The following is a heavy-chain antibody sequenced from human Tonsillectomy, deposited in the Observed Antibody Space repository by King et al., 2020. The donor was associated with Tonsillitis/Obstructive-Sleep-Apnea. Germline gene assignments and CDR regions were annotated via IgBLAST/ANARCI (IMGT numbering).Heavy chain of an antibody. Sequence: VQLVESGAEVKKPGESLRISCKGSGYSFTNYLISWVRQMPGKGLEWMGRIDPIDSYTNYSPSFQGHVTISTDKSISTAYLQWCSLKASDTAMYYCAKQGFGVYGEWYYWGQGTLVTVSS. J-gene: IGHJ4*02. V-gene: IGHV5-10-1*01. CDR1: GYSFTNYL. CDR3: AKQGFGVYGEWYY. D-gene: IGHD4-17*01. CDR2: IDPIDSYT.